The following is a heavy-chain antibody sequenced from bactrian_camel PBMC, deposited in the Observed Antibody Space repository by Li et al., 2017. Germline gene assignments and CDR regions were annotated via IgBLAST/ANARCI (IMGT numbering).Heavy chain of an antibody. CDR3: ATASSTAVIYS. Sequence: HVQLVESGGGSVQAGGSLRLPCAASGITVSNYCMGWSRLAPGKEREALTTISVLGGGSTYYADSMKDRFTISRDNDKNTVYLEMDRLKSEDTALYYCATASSTAVIYSWGQGTQVTVS. CDR1: GITVSNYC. V-gene: IGHV3S54*01. CDR2: ISVLGGGST. J-gene: IGHJ6*01. D-gene: IGHD5*01.